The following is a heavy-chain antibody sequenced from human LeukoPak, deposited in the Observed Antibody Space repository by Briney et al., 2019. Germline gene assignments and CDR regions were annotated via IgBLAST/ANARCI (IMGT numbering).Heavy chain of an antibody. J-gene: IGHJ1*01. CDR2: IKSDGST. V-gene: IGHV3-74*01. D-gene: IGHD3-22*01. CDR1: GFTFSSYW. CDR3: ARAPSEIGGYYPEYFRH. Sequence: VGSLRLSYAASGFTFSSYWMHWVRQAPGKGLVWVSRIKSDGSTRYADSVKGRFTISRDNAKNTVSLQMNSLRAEDTGVYYCARAPSEIGGYYPEYFRHWGQGTLVSVSS.